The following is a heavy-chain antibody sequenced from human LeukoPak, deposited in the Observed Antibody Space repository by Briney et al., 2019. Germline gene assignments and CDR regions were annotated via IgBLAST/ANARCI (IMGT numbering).Heavy chain of an antibody. CDR2: INHSGST. CDR1: GGSFSGYY. D-gene: IGHD5-18*01. J-gene: IGHJ5*02. Sequence: SETLSLTCAVYGGSFSGYYWSWIRQPPGKGLEWIGEINHSGSTNYNPSLKSRVTISVDTSKNQFSLKLSSVTAADTAVYYCARLSWIQLWFTWGQGTLVTVSS. V-gene: IGHV4-34*01. CDR3: ARLSWIQLWFT.